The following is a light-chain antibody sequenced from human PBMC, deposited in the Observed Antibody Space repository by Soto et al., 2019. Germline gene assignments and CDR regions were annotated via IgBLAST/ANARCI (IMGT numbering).Light chain of an antibody. CDR3: QHYSSSPLT. V-gene: IGKV3-20*01. CDR1: QSVRSNY. Sequence: EIVLTQSPGTLSLSPGERATLSCRASQSVRSNYLAWYQQRPVQAPRLLVYGASSRSTGIPDRFSGSGSGTDFTLTISRLEPQDFAVYYCQHYSSSPLTFGGGTKVEIK. CDR2: GAS. J-gene: IGKJ4*01.